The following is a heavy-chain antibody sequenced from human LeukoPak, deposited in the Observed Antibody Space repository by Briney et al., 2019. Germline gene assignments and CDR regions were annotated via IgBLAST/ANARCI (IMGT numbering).Heavy chain of an antibody. Sequence: GGSLRLSCAASGFTFSSYGMHWVRQAPGKGLEWVAFIRYDGSNKYYADSVKGRFTISRDNSKNTLYLQMNSLRAEDTAVYYCARDSGSYYFDYWGQGTLVTVSS. CDR3: ARDSGSYYFDY. J-gene: IGHJ4*02. D-gene: IGHD1-26*01. CDR2: IRYDGSNK. CDR1: GFTFSSYG. V-gene: IGHV3-30*02.